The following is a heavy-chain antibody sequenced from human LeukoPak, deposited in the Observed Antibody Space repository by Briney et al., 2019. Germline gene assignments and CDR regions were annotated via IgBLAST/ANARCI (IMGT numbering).Heavy chain of an antibody. J-gene: IGHJ4*02. Sequence: GGSLRLSCAASGFTVSSNYMSWVRQAPGKGLEWVSGIYSGGSTYYSDSVKGRFTISRDNSKNTLYLQMNSLRAEETAVYYCARARIFDYWGQGTLVTVSS. CDR2: IYSGGST. V-gene: IGHV3-53*01. CDR1: GFTVSSNY. D-gene: IGHD2-15*01. CDR3: ARARIFDY.